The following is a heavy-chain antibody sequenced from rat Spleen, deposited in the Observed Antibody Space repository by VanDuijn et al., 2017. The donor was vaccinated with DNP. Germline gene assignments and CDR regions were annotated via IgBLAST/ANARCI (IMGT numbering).Heavy chain of an antibody. V-gene: IGHV5-25*01. CDR3: ASHTYYGYDYFVY. CDR2: INPDGGNT. J-gene: IGHJ2*01. CDR1: GFTFSAYY. Sequence: EVQLVESGGGLVQPGRSLKLSCAASGFTFSAYYMAWVRQAPAKGLEWVASINPDGGNTYYPDSVKGRFTISRDNAEGTLNLQMNSLRSEDTATYYCASHTYYGYDYFVYWGQGVMVTVSS. D-gene: IGHD1-9*01.